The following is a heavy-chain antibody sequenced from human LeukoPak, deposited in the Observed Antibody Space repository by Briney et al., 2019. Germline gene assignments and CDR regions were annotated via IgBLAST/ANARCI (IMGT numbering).Heavy chain of an antibody. CDR1: GYTFSTYA. D-gene: IGHD2-21*02. CDR3: ARDATYCGGDCYPDTYGY. V-gene: IGHV1-18*01. Sequence: ASVKVSCKASGYTFSTYAITWVRQAPGQGLEWMGWISSYNGNTNYAQKLQGRVTMTTDTSTSTAYMELRSLRSDDTAVYYCARDATYCGGDCYPDTYGYWGQGTLVTVSS. J-gene: IGHJ4*02. CDR2: ISSYNGNT.